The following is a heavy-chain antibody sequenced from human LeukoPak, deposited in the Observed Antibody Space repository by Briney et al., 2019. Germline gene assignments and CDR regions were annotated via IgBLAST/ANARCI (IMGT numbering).Heavy chain of an antibody. D-gene: IGHD6-13*01. Sequence: SGTLSLTCAVSGGSISSSNWWSWVRQPPGKGLEWIGEIYHSGSTNYNPSLKSRVTISVDKSKNQFSLKLSSVTAADTAVYYCARRRLQLVRGLFDYWGQGALVTVSS. V-gene: IGHV4-4*02. J-gene: IGHJ4*02. CDR2: IYHSGST. CDR3: ARRRLQLVRGLFDY. CDR1: GGSISSSNW.